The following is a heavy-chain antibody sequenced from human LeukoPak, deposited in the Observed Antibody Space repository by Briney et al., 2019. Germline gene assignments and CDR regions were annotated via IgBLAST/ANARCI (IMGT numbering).Heavy chain of an antibody. D-gene: IGHD6-13*01. J-gene: IGHJ4*02. Sequence: GGSLRLSCAASGFTFSNTAMSWVRQAPGKGLEWVSAISGSDGSTNYADSVKGRFTISRDNSKNTLYLQMNSLRAEDTAVYYCAKDFLQSSSWYGYFDYWGQGTLVTVSS. CDR2: ISGSDGST. CDR3: AKDFLQSSSWYGYFDY. V-gene: IGHV3-23*01. CDR1: GFTFSNTA.